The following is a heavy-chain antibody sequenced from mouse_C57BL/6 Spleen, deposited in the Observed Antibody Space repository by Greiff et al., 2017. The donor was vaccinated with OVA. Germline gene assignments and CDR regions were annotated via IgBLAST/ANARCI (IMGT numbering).Heavy chain of an antibody. J-gene: IGHJ2*01. CDR2: IDPSDGYT. D-gene: IGHD1-1*01. CDR3: ARAITTVVDY. CDR1: GYTFTSYW. V-gene: IGHV1-69*01. Sequence: VQLQQSGAELVMPGASVKLSCKASGYTFTSYWMHWVKQRPGQGLEWIGEIDPSDGYTNYNQKFKGKSTLTVDKSSSTAYMQLSSLTSEDSAVYYCARAITTVVDYWGQGTTLTVSS.